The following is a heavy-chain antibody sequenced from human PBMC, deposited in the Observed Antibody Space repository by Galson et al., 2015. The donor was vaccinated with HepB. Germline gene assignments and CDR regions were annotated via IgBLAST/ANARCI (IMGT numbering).Heavy chain of an antibody. D-gene: IGHD1-1*01. CDR3: AKDKNWNDGGHFDY. CDR2: ISWNSGSI. Sequence: SLRLSCAASGFTFDDYAMHWVRQAPGKGLEWVSGISWNSGSIGYADSVKGRFTISRDNAKNSLYLQMNSLRAEDTALYYCAKDKNWNDGGHFDYWGQGTLVTVSS. J-gene: IGHJ4*02. CDR1: GFTFDDYA. V-gene: IGHV3-9*01.